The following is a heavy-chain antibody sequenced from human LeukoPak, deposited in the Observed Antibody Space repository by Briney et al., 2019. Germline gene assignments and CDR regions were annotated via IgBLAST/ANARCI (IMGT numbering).Heavy chain of an antibody. CDR3: AREIVAAAGSDY. CDR1: GGSISSGGYY. CDR2: IYTSGST. Sequence: SETLSLTCTVSGGSISSGGYYWSWIRQPAGKGLEWIGRIYTSGSTNYNPSLKSRVTIAVDTSKNQFSLKLSSVTAADTAVYYCAREIVAAAGSDYWGQGTLVTVSS. J-gene: IGHJ4*02. D-gene: IGHD6-13*01. V-gene: IGHV4-61*02.